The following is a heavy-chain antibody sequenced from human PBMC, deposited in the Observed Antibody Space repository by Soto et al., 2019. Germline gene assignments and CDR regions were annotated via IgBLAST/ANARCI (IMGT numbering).Heavy chain of an antibody. D-gene: IGHD4-17*01. J-gene: IGHJ4*02. CDR1: GGSFSGYY. V-gene: IGHV4-34*01. CDR2: INHSGST. CDR3: ARGWGTTVTTFQWYYFDY. Sequence: QVQLQQWGAGLLKPSETLSLTCAVYGGSFSGYYWSWIRQPPGKGLEWIWEINHSGSTNYNPSLKSRVTISVDTSKNQFSLKLSSVTAADTAVYYCARGWGTTVTTFQWYYFDYWGQGTLVTVSS.